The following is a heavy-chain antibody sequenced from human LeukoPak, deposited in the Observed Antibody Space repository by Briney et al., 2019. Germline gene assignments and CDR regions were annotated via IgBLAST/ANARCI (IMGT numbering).Heavy chain of an antibody. V-gene: IGHV4-34*01. CDR3: SRESGAFCPFGY. CDR1: GGAFSGYY. Sequence: SETLSLTCTVFGGAFSGYYWSWIRQPPDKGLEWIGEINPSGSTNYNPSLKTRVTISTDTSKNHFSLNLNSVTAADTGVYYCSRESGAFCPFGYWGQGTLVIVPP. CDR2: INPSGST. J-gene: IGHJ4*02. D-gene: IGHD1-26*01.